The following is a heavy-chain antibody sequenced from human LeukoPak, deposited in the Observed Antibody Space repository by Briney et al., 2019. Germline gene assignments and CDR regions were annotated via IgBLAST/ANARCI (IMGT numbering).Heavy chain of an antibody. CDR1: GGSFSGYY. D-gene: IGHD1-14*01. CDR2: INHSGST. J-gene: IGHJ4*02. Sequence: SETLSLTCAVYGGSFSGYYWSWIRQPPGKGLEWIGEINHSGSTNYNPSLKSRVTISVDTSKNRFSLKLSSVTAADTAVYYCARVNAPDNDYWGQGTLVTVSS. CDR3: ARVNAPDNDY. V-gene: IGHV4-34*01.